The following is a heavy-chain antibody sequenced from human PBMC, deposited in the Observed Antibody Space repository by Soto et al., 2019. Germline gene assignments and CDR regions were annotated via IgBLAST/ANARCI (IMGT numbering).Heavy chain of an antibody. V-gene: IGHV3-53*02. CDR1: GFTVSSDS. J-gene: IGHJ6*02. CDR3: ARHCSAMGV. Sequence: EVQLVETGGDLIQPGGSLRLSCAASGFTVSSDSMTWVRQAPGKGLEWISIIYSDNNTDYADSVKGRFSISRDTSKNILYLQMNSRRAADTAEYYCARHCSAMGVWGQGTTVTVSS. CDR2: IYSDNNT.